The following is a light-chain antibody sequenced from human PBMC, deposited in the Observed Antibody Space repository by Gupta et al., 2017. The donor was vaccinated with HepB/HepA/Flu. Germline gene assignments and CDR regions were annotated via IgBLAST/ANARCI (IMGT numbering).Light chain of an antibody. J-gene: IGKJ3*01. V-gene: IGKV3-20*01. CDR3: QQFASFPFT. CDR1: HSVVNF. Sequence: EIVLTQSPGPLALSPGERATLSCRASHSVVNFLAWYQQRPGQAPRLLIYDVSSRATGIPDRFSGSGSGTDFSLTISTLEPEDFAVYYCQQFASFPFTFGPGTKVDIK. CDR2: DVS.